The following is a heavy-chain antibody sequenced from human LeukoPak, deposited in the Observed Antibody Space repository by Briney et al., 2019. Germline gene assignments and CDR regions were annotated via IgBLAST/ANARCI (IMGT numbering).Heavy chain of an antibody. Sequence: GGSLRLSCAASGFTVSSNYMSWVRQAPGKGLEWVSVIYSGGSTYYADSVKGRFTISRDNSKNTLYLQMNSLRAEDTAVYYCARAPSSGYILDWGQGTLVTVSS. CDR2: IYSGGST. D-gene: IGHD3-22*01. CDR1: GFTVSSNY. CDR3: ARAPSSGYILD. J-gene: IGHJ4*02. V-gene: IGHV3-66*01.